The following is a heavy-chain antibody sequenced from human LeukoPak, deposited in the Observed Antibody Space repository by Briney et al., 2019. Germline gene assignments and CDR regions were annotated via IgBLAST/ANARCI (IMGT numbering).Heavy chain of an antibody. V-gene: IGHV4-39*01. CDR1: GGSISSSSYY. D-gene: IGHD5-18*01. J-gene: IGHJ4*02. CDR2: IYYSGST. CDR3: ARKSTAMAGSFDY. Sequence: PSETLSLTCTVSGGSISSSSYYWGWIRQPPGKGLEWIGSIYYSGSTYYNPSLKSRVTISVDTSKNQFSLKLSSVTAADTAVYYCARKSTAMAGSFDYWGQGTLVTVSS.